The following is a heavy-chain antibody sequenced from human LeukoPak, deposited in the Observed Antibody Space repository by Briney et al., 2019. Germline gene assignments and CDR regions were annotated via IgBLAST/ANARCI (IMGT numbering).Heavy chain of an antibody. CDR2: ISAYNGNT. D-gene: IGHD1-26*01. CDR1: GYTFTSYG. CDR3: TTRIVGATGSYY. Sequence: VASVKVSCKASGYTFTSYGISWGRQAPGQGLEWMGWISAYNGNTNYAQKLQGRVTITTDTSTTTAYMELRRLTADDTAVYYCTTRIVGATGSYYCGQGTLVTVSS. J-gene: IGHJ4*02. V-gene: IGHV1-18*01.